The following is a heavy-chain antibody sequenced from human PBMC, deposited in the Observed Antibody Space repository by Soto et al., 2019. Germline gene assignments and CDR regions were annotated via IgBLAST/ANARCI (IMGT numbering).Heavy chain of an antibody. Sequence: EVQLLESGGGLVQPGGPLGFSCEAPDSTFATFPLAWFRRVHGKGWEWVSAFGGSGGSKDYADSVKGRFTISRENSKNTLYLQMNSLRAEDTAVYYCANPFVGSGDGYCYGMDVWGQGTTVTVSS. CDR3: ANPFVGSGDGYCYGMDV. CDR2: FGGSGGSK. J-gene: IGHJ6*02. CDR1: DSTFATFP. V-gene: IGHV3-23*01. D-gene: IGHD2-15*01.